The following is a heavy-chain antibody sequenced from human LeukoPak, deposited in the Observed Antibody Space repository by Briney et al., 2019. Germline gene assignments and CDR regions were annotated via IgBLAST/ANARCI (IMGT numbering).Heavy chain of an antibody. Sequence: GGSLRLSCAASGFTFSGNGMHWVRQAPGKGLEWVAFIRYDGSNKYYADSVKGRFTISRDNSKNTLYLQMNSLRAEDTAVYYCARVYYYGSGSQGNDYWGQGTLVTVSS. CDR3: ARVYYYGSGSQGNDY. D-gene: IGHD3-10*01. CDR2: IRYDGSNK. CDR1: GFTFSGNG. J-gene: IGHJ4*02. V-gene: IGHV3-30*02.